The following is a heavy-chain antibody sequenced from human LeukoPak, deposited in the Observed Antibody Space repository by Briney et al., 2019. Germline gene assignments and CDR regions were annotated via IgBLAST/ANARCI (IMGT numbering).Heavy chain of an antibody. Sequence: SETLSLTCTVSGGSISSYYWSWIRQPAGKGLEWIGRIYTSGSTNYNPSLKSRVTMSVDTSKNQFSLKLSSVTAADTAVYYCARGGRRLTGIAAAGTDGSNAFDIWGQGTMVTVSS. CDR3: ARGGRRLTGIAAAGTDGSNAFDI. J-gene: IGHJ3*02. CDR1: GGSISSYY. D-gene: IGHD6-13*01. CDR2: IYTSGST. V-gene: IGHV4-4*07.